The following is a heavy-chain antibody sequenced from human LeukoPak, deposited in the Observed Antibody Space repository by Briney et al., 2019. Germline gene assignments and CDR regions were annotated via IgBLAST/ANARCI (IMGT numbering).Heavy chain of an antibody. Sequence: SVKVSCKASGGTFSSYAISWVRQAPGQGLEWMGGIIPIFGTANYAQKFQGRVTITADESTSTAYMELSSLRSEDMAVYYCARGRDTAMVIDYWGQGTLVTVSS. V-gene: IGHV1-69*13. J-gene: IGHJ4*02. CDR3: ARGRDTAMVIDY. CDR1: GGTFSSYA. D-gene: IGHD5-18*01. CDR2: IIPIFGTA.